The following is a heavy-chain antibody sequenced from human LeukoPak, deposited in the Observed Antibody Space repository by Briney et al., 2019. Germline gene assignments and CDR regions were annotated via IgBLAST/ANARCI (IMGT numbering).Heavy chain of an antibody. D-gene: IGHD2-21*01. CDR2: ISAYNGNT. CDR1: GYTFTSYG. CDR3: AVLLFPVMGPMDV. Sequence: AASVKVSCKASGYTFTSYGISWVRRAPGQGLEWMGWISAYNGNTNYAQKLQGRVTMTTDTSTSTAYMELRSLRSDDTAVYYCAVLLFPVMGPMDVWGKGTTVTVSS. V-gene: IGHV1-18*01. J-gene: IGHJ6*03.